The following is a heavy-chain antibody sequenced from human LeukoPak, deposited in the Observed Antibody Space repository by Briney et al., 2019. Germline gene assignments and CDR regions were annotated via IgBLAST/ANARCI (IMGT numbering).Heavy chain of an antibody. D-gene: IGHD5-18*01. CDR2: IKSKAVGGTT. CDR3: TTGIQLWAYYFDY. CDR1: GFTFSHAW. V-gene: IGHV3-15*01. J-gene: IGHJ4*02. Sequence: PGGSLRLSCAASGFTFSHAWMSWVRQAPGKGLEWVARIKSKAVGGTTDYAAPVNGRFTISRDDSKNTLYLQMSGLRTEDTAVYYCTTGIQLWAYYFDYWGQGTLVTVSS.